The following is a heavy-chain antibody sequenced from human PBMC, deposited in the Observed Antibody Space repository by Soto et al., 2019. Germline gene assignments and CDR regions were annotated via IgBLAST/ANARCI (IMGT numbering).Heavy chain of an antibody. CDR3: ARCNDFWSGLFLDV. V-gene: IGHV4-39*01. D-gene: IGHD3-3*01. CDR1: GGSISSSSYY. J-gene: IGHJ6*04. Sequence: QLQLQESGPGLVKPSETLSLTCTVSGGSISSSSYYWGWIRQPPGKGLEWIGSIYYSGSTYYNPSLKSRVTISVDTSKNQFSLKLSSVTAADTAVYYCARCNDFWSGLFLDVWGKGTTVTVSS. CDR2: IYYSGST.